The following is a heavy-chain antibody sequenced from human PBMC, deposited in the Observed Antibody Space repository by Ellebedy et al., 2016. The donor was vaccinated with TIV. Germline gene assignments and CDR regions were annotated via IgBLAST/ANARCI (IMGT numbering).Heavy chain of an antibody. CDR1: GNTFTSDD. J-gene: IGHJ3*02. CDR3: ARALQELDAFDI. Sequence: ASVKVSCKASGNTFTSDDINWVRRATGQGLEWMGWMNPNSGNTGYAQKFQGRVTMTRNTSISTAYMELSSLRSEDTAVYYCARALQELDAFDIWGQGTMVTVSS. D-gene: IGHD1-1*01. CDR2: MNPNSGNT. V-gene: IGHV1-8*01.